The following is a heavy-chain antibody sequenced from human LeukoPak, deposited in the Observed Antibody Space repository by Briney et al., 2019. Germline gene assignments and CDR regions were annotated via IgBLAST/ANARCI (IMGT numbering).Heavy chain of an antibody. J-gene: IGHJ4*02. CDR2: ISASNSAI. Sequence: GGSLRLSCAASGFSFSSYSMSWVRQAPGKGLEWVSYISASNSAIYYADSVKGRFTISRDNAKNSLYLQMNSLRAEDTAVYYCARESSGYFYWGQGTLVTVSS. CDR3: ARESSGYFY. V-gene: IGHV3-48*01. CDR1: GFSFSSYS. D-gene: IGHD3-22*01.